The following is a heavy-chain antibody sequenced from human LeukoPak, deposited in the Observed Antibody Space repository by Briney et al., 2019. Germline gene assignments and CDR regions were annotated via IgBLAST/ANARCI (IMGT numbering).Heavy chain of an antibody. CDR3: AEDKGAVTGTLDY. V-gene: IGHV3-23*01. D-gene: IGHD1-14*01. CDR1: EFTFSSYA. J-gene: IGHJ4*02. CDR2: ISASGGST. Sequence: PGGSLRLSCAASEFTFSSYAMLWVPQAPGKGLEWVSGISASGGSTWYADSVKGRFTISRDNSKNTLYLQMNSLRAEDTAVYYCAEDKGAVTGTLDYWGQGTLVTVSS.